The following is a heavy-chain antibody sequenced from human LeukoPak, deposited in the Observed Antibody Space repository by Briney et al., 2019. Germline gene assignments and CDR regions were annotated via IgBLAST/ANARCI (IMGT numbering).Heavy chain of an antibody. CDR3: ARDRIISFSLSLHMDV. J-gene: IGHJ6*03. V-gene: IGHV3-21*01. CDR2: ISSSSSYI. CDR1: GFTFDDYG. D-gene: IGHD3-16*01. Sequence: GGSLRLSCAASGFTFDDYGMSWVRQAPGKGLEWVSSISSSSSYIYYADSVKGRFTISRDNAKNSLYLQMNSLRAEDTAVYYCARDRIISFSLSLHMDVWGKGTTVTVSS.